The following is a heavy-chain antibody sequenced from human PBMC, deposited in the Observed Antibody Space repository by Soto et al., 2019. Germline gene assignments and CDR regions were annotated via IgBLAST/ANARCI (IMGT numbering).Heavy chain of an antibody. CDR1: GGSISSSSYY. D-gene: IGHD6-19*01. J-gene: IGHJ4*02. CDR3: ARHGQWLTEGVWDY. Sequence: QLQLQESGPGLVKPSETLSLTCTVSGGSISSSSYYWGWIRQPPGKGLEWIGSIYYSGSTYYNPSLKSRVTISVDTSKNQFSLKLSSVTAADTAVYYCARHGQWLTEGVWDYWGQGTLVTVSS. V-gene: IGHV4-39*01. CDR2: IYYSGST.